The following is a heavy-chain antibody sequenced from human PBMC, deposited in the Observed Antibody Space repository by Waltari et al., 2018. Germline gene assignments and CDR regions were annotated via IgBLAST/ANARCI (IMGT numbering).Heavy chain of an antibody. D-gene: IGHD1-26*01. Sequence: QVQLVESGGGVVQPGRSLRLSCAASGFTFSSYGMHWVRQAPGKGLEWVAVISYDGSNKYYADSVKGRFTISRDNSKNTLYLQMNSLRAEDTAVYYCAKAKYSGSAPDYWGQGTLVTVSS. CDR1: GFTFSSYG. J-gene: IGHJ4*02. CDR3: AKAKYSGSAPDY. V-gene: IGHV3-30*18. CDR2: ISYDGSNK.